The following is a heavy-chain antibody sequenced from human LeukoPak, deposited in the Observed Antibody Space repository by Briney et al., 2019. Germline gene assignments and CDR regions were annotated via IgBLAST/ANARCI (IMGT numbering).Heavy chain of an antibody. CDR3: AKDRRPTVSGGYFDL. Sequence: GGSLTLSCAASGLTSNNYAMSWVRQAPGKGLEWVAGISWNSGHKGYADSVKGRFTISRDNAKNSLYLRMNSLRAEDTALYYCAKDRRPTVSGGYFDLWGRGTLVIVSS. CDR2: ISWNSGHK. J-gene: IGHJ2*01. D-gene: IGHD3-10*01. V-gene: IGHV3-9*02. CDR1: GLTSNNYA.